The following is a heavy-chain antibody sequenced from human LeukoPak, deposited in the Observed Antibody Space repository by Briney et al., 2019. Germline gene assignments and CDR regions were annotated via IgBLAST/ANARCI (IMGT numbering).Heavy chain of an antibody. CDR2: IYYSGST. J-gene: IGHJ3*02. Sequence: PSETLSLTCTVFGGSISSYYWSWIRQPPGKGLEWIGYIYYSGSTNYNPSLKSRVTISVDTSKNQFSLKLSSVTAADTAVYYCARNDIVVVPSAIHPHAFDIWGQGTMVTVSS. CDR1: GGSISSYY. V-gene: IGHV4-59*01. D-gene: IGHD2-2*02. CDR3: ARNDIVVVPSAIHPHAFDI.